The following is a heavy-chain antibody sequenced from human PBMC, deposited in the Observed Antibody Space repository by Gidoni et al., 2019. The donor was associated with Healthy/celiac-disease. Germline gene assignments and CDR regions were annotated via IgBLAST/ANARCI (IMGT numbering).Heavy chain of an antibody. Sequence: EVQLVESGGGLVKPGGSLRLSCAASGFTFSNAWMSWVRQDPGKGLEWVGRSKSKTDGGTTDYAAPVKGRFTISRDDSKNTLYLQMNSLKTEDTAVYYCTTVRRNYLDYWGQGTLVTVSS. V-gene: IGHV3-15*01. CDR3: TTVRRNYLDY. J-gene: IGHJ4*02. CDR2: SKSKTDGGTT. CDR1: GFTFSNAW.